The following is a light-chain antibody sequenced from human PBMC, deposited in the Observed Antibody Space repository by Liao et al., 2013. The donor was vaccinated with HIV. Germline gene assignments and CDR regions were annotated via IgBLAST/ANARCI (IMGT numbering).Light chain of an antibody. Sequence: SYGLTQPPSVSVSTGQTASITCYGDNLSNILGNKYLHWYLQRPGQSPVLVIYQDSKRPSGIPGRFSGSNSGNTATLTISRVEAGDEADYYCQLWDSSSDQGVFGGGTKLTVL. J-gene: IGLJ3*02. CDR1: NLSNILGNKY. CDR2: QDS. V-gene: IGLV3-1*01. CDR3: QLWDSSSDQGV.